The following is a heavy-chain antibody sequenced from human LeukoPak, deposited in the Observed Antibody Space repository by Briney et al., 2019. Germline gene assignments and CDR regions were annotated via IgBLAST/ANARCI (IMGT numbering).Heavy chain of an antibody. CDR2: IYYSGST. J-gene: IGHJ4*02. Sequence: PSETLSLTCTVSGGSISSSSYYWGWIRQPPGKGLEWIGSIYYSGSTYYSLSLKSRVTISVDTSKNQFSLKLSSVTAADTAVYYSAKLFDFSIDWGQGTLVTVSS. D-gene: IGHD3-3*01. V-gene: IGHV4-39*01. CDR3: AKLFDFSID. CDR1: GGSISSSSYY.